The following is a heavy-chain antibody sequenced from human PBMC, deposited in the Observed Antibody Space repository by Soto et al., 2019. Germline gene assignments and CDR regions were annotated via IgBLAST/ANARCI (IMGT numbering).Heavy chain of an antibody. Sequence: GASVKVSCKVSGYTLTELSMHWVRQAPGKGLEWMGGFDPEDDETIYAQKFQGRVTMTEDTSTDTAYMELSSLRSEDTAVYYCATDPRGYSYGYQYYGMDVWGQGTTVTVAS. CDR3: ATDPRGYSYGYQYYGMDV. D-gene: IGHD5-18*01. V-gene: IGHV1-24*01. CDR2: FDPEDDET. CDR1: GYTLTELS. J-gene: IGHJ6*02.